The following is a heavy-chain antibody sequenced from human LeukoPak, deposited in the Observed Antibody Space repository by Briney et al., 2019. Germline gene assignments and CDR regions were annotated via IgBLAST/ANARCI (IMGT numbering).Heavy chain of an antibody. D-gene: IGHD2-2*01. CDR1: GFTFSNAW. CDR2: IKSKTDGGTT. Sequence: GGSLRLSCAASGFTFSNAWMSWVRQAPGKGLEWVGRIKSKTDGGTTDYAAPVKGRFTISRDDSKNTLYLQMNSLKTEDTAVYYCTTPVPAANAGTYFDYWGQGTLVTVSS. J-gene: IGHJ4*02. CDR3: TTPVPAANAGTYFDY. V-gene: IGHV3-15*01.